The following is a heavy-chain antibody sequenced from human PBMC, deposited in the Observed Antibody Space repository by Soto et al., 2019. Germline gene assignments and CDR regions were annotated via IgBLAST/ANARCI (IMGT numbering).Heavy chain of an antibody. CDR2: ISSSSSYI. CDR1: GFTFSSYS. V-gene: IGHV3-21*01. CDR3: ARILYCSSTSCYLYGMDV. Sequence: LRLSCAASGFTFSSYSMNWVRQAPGKGLKWVSSISSSSSYIYYAASVKGRFTISRDNTKNSLYLQMNSLRAEDTAVYYCARILYCSSTSCYLYGMDVWGQGTTVTVSS. D-gene: IGHD2-2*01. J-gene: IGHJ6*02.